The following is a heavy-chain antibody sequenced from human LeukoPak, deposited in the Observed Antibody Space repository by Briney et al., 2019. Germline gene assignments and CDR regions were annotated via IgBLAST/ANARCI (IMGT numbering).Heavy chain of an antibody. CDR2: MSSSGSTI. CDR1: GFTFSSYE. J-gene: IGHJ6*02. D-gene: IGHD2-15*01. Sequence: PGGSLRLSCAASGFTFSSYEMNWVRQAPGKGLEWVSYMSSSGSTIYYADSVKGRFTISRDNAKNSLYLQMNSLRAEDTAVYYCARDLAPSYYGMDVWGQGTTVTVSS. CDR3: ARDLAPSYYGMDV. V-gene: IGHV3-48*03.